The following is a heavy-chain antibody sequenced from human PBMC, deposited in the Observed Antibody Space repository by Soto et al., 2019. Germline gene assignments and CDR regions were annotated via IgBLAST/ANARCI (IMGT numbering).Heavy chain of an antibody. J-gene: IGHJ6*02. CDR3: ARGDLMVRGVISYYGMDV. CDR2: IYYSGST. Sequence: SETLSLTCTVSGGSISSGDYYWSWIRQPPGKGLEWIGYIYYSGSTYYNPSLKSRVTISVDTSKNQFSLKLSSVTAADTAVYYCARGDLMVRGVISYYGMDVWGQGTTVTVSS. CDR1: GGSISSGDYY. V-gene: IGHV4-30-4*01. D-gene: IGHD3-10*01.